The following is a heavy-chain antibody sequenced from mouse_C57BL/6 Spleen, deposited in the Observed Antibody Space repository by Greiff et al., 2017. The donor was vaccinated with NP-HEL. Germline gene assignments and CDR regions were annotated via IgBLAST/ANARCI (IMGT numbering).Heavy chain of an antibody. Sequence: EVKLLESGPGLVKPSQSLSLTCSVTGYSITSGYYWHWIRQFPGNKLEWMGYISYDGSNNYNPSLKNRISITRDTSKNQFFLKLNSVTTEDTATYYCAKGLGLGGWYFDVWGTGTTVTVSS. CDR2: ISYDGSN. CDR1: GYSITSGYY. J-gene: IGHJ1*03. CDR3: AKGLGLGGWYFDV. V-gene: IGHV3-6*01. D-gene: IGHD4-1*01.